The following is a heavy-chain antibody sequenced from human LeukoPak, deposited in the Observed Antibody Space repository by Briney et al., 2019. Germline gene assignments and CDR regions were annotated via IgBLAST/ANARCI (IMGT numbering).Heavy chain of an antibody. CDR2: ISYDGSNK. Sequence: GGSLRLSCAASGFTFSSYAMHWVRQAPGKGLEWVAVISYDGSNKYYADSVKGRFTISRDNSKNTLYLQMNSLRAEDTAVYYCARGSHPGVYFDYWGQGTLVTVSS. CDR1: GFTFSSYA. CDR3: ARGSHPGVYFDY. D-gene: IGHD3-10*01. J-gene: IGHJ4*02. V-gene: IGHV3-30*04.